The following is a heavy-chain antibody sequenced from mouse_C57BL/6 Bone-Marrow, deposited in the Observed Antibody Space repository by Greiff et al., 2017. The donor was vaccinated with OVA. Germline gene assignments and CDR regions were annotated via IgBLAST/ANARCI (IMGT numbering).Heavy chain of an antibody. J-gene: IGHJ1*03. D-gene: IGHD2-4*01. Sequence: QVQLKESGPGLVQPSQSLSITCTVSGFSLTSYGVHWVRQSPGKGLEWLGVIWSGGSTDYNAAFISRLSISKDNSKSQVFFKMNSLQADDTAIYYCARNEGLRRGDWYFDVWGTGTTVTVSS. V-gene: IGHV2-2*01. CDR2: IWSGGST. CDR1: GFSLTSYG. CDR3: ARNEGLRRGDWYFDV.